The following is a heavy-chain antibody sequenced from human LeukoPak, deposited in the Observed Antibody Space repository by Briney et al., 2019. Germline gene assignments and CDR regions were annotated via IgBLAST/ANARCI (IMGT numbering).Heavy chain of an antibody. CDR2: ISSSSSYI. D-gene: IGHD6-19*01. CDR1: GFTFSSYS. V-gene: IGHV3-21*01. CDR3: ARGLTKNSSGRY. J-gene: IGHJ4*02. Sequence: GGSLRLSCAAPGFTFSSYSMNWVRQAPGKGLEWVSSISSSSSYIYYADPVKGRFTISRDNAKNSLYLQMNSLRAEDTAVYYCARGLTKNSSGRYWGQGTLVTVSS.